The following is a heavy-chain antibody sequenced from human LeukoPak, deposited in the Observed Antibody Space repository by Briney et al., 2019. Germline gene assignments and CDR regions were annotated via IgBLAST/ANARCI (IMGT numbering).Heavy chain of an antibody. Sequence: ASVKVSCKASGYTFTRYGISWVRQAPGQGLEWMGWISAYNGNTNYAQKLQGRVTMTTDTSTSTAYMELRSLRSDDTAVYYCARDQGPYYDILTGYGIGFDPWGQGTLVTVSS. V-gene: IGHV1-18*04. J-gene: IGHJ5*02. CDR3: ARDQGPYYDILTGYGIGFDP. D-gene: IGHD3-9*01. CDR2: ISAYNGNT. CDR1: GYTFTRYG.